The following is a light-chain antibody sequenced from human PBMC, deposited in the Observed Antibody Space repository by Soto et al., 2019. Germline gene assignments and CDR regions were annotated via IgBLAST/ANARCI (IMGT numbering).Light chain of an antibody. V-gene: IGKV4-1*01. CDR3: QQYYSTPLLT. Sequence: DIVMTQSPDSLAVSLGERATINCKSSQSVLYSSNNKNYLAWYQQKPGQPPKLLIYWASTRESGVPDRFSGSGSGTDFTLTISSLQAEDVAVYYCQQYYSTPLLTFGGGTKVEIE. J-gene: IGKJ4*01. CDR1: QSVLYSSNNKNY. CDR2: WAS.